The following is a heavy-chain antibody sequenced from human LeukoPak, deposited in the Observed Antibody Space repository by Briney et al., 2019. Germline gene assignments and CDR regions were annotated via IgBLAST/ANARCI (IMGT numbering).Heavy chain of an antibody. Sequence: GGSLRLSCAASGFTVSSNYMSWVRQAPGKGLEWVSVIYSGGSTYYADSVKGRFTISRDNSKNTLYLQMNSLRAEDTAVYYCAREAHDYVWGSYRQYYFDYWGQGTLVTVSS. CDR1: GFTVSSNY. J-gene: IGHJ4*02. CDR2: IYSGGST. CDR3: AREAHDYVWGSYRQYYFDY. D-gene: IGHD3-16*02. V-gene: IGHV3-53*01.